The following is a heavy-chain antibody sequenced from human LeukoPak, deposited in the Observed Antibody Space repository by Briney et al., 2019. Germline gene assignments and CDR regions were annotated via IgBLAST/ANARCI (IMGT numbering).Heavy chain of an antibody. J-gene: IGHJ5*02. Sequence: SETLFLTCAVYGGSFSGYYWSWIRQPPGKGLEWIGEINHSGSTNYNPSLKSRVTISVDTSKNQFSLKLSSVTAADTAVYYCARGQILRYFDWLNWFDPWGQGTLVTVSS. CDR3: ARGQILRYFDWLNWFDP. CDR2: INHSGST. D-gene: IGHD3-9*01. V-gene: IGHV4-34*01. CDR1: GGSFSGYY.